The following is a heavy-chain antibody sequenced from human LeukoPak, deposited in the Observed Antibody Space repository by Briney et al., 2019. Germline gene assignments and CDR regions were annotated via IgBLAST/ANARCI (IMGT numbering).Heavy chain of an antibody. D-gene: IGHD5-24*01. CDR1: GYTLTELS. CDR3: ARDVAREFDY. J-gene: IGHJ4*02. CDR2: FDPEDGET. Sequence: GASVKVSCTVSGYTLTELSMHWVRQAPGKGLEWMGGFDPEDGETIYAQKFQGRVTMTRDTSTRTIYMQLSSLRSEDTAVYYCARDVAREFDYWGQGALVTVSS. V-gene: IGHV1-24*01.